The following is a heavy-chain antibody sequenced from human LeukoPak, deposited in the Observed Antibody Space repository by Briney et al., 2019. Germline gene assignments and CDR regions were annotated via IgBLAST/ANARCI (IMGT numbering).Heavy chain of an antibody. CDR2: IYYSGST. J-gene: IGHJ4*02. V-gene: IGHV4-30-4*01. Sequence: SETLSLTCTVSGGSISSGDYYWSWIRQPPGKGLEWIGYIYYSGSTNYNPSLKSRVTIPVDTSKNQFSLKLSSVTAADTAVYYCAGGDPGYCSSTSCYSNFDYWGQGTLVTVSS. D-gene: IGHD2-2*01. CDR3: AGGDPGYCSSTSCYSNFDY. CDR1: GGSISSGDYY.